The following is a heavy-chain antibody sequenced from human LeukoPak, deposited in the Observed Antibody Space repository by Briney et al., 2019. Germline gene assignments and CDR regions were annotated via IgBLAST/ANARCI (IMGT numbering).Heavy chain of an antibody. CDR2: ISSGSSYI. J-gene: IGHJ4*02. CDR3: ARDMKYDNGDSDDYFDY. Sequence: GGSLRLSCAASGFTFSSHTMNWVRQAPGKGQEWVSSISSGSSYIYYADSVKGRFTISRDNAKNSLYLQMNSLRAEDTAVYYCARDMKYDNGDSDDYFDYWGQGTLVTVSS. CDR1: GFTFSSHT. V-gene: IGHV3-21*01. D-gene: IGHD4-17*01.